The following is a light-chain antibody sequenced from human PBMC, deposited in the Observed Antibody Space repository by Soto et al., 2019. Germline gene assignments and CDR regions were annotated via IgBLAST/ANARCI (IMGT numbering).Light chain of an antibody. Sequence: DIVMTQSPDSLAVSLGERATINCKSSQSVLYSSNNKNHLAWYQQKPGQPPKLLIYWASTRDPGVPDRFSGSGSGTDFTLTISSLQAEDLAVYYCQQYYSSSLTFGGGTKVDIK. CDR3: QQYYSSSLT. CDR2: WAS. CDR1: QSVLYSSNNKNH. J-gene: IGKJ4*01. V-gene: IGKV4-1*01.